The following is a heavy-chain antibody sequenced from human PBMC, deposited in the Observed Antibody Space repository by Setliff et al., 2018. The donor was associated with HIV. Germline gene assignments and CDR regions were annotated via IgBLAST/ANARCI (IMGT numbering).Heavy chain of an antibody. D-gene: IGHD4-17*01. CDR2: IYYSGST. CDR1: RGSISTYY. V-gene: IGHV4-59*12. CDR3: ARAGEYGDFDGVDY. J-gene: IGHJ4*02. Sequence: PSETLSLTCTVSRGSISTYYWSWIRQPPGKGLEWIGYIYYSGSTNYNPSLRSRVTISLDTSKNQFSLNLSSVSAADTALYYCARAGEYGDFDGVDYWGQGTPVTVSS.